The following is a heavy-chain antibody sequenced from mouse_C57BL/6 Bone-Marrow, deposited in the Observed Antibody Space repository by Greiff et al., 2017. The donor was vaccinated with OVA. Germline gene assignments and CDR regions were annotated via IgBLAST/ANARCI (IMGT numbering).Heavy chain of an antibody. CDR1: GYAFSSSW. CDR2: IYPGDGDT. V-gene: IGHV1-82*01. Sequence: VKLQQSGPELVQPGASVKISCTASGYAFSSSWMNWVKQRPGKGLEWIGRIYPGDGDTNYNGKFTGKATLTADKSSSTAYMQLSSLTSEDSAVYFCSYYGSSYSYYFYYWGQGTTLTVSS. J-gene: IGHJ2*01. D-gene: IGHD1-1*01. CDR3: SYYGSSYSYYFYY.